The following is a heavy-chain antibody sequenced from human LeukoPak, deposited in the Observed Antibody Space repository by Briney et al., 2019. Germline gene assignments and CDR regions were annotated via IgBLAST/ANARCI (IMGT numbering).Heavy chain of an antibody. CDR2: IGSRSTYT. CDR3: ARGGLNFDAFDI. Sequence: GGSLRLSCAASGFTFSSYSMNWVRQAPGKGLEWVSSIGSRSTYTYSADTVKGRFTIARDNAKDSLYLQRNSLRAGDTAVYYCARGGLNFDAFDIWGQGTMVTVSS. V-gene: IGHV3-21*01. CDR1: GFTFSSYS. D-gene: IGHD1-7*01. J-gene: IGHJ3*02.